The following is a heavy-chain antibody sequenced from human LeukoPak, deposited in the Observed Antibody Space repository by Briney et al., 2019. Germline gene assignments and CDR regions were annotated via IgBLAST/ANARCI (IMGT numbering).Heavy chain of an antibody. CDR2: INPDGTST. Sequence: GGSLRLSCAASGFTSSSYWIHWVRQAPGKGLVWVSRINPDGTSTSYADSVKGRFTISRDNAKNTVDLQMNSLRGEDTAVYYCARDAGDCGGDCPRWFDPWGQGTLVTVSS. CDR1: GFTSSSYW. J-gene: IGHJ5*02. CDR3: ARDAGDCGGDCPRWFDP. V-gene: IGHV3-74*01. D-gene: IGHD2-21*02.